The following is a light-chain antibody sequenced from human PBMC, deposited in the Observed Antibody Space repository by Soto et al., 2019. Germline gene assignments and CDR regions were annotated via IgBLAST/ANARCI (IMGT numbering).Light chain of an antibody. CDR1: QSVSSSY. CDR3: QQYGSSRWT. CDR2: AAS. Sequence: EIVLTQSPGTLSLSPGERDTLSCRASQSVSSSYLVWHQQKPGQAPRLLIYAASRRATGIPARFSGSGSGTDFTLTISRLEPEDFAVYYCQQYGSSRWTFGQGTKVDI. J-gene: IGKJ1*01. V-gene: IGKV3-20*01.